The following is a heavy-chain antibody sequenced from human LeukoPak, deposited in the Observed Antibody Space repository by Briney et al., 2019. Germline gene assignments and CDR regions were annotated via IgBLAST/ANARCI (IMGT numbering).Heavy chain of an antibody. CDR1: GGTFSSYA. Sequence: GASVTVSCKASGGTFSSYAISWVRQAPGQGLEWMGGIIPIFGTANYAQKFQGRVTITADESTSTAYMELSSLRSEDTAVYYCARGEQLWFFEVHTFDYWGQGTLVTVSS. V-gene: IGHV1-69*13. CDR3: ARGEQLWFFEVHTFDY. CDR2: IIPIFGTA. J-gene: IGHJ4*02. D-gene: IGHD5-18*01.